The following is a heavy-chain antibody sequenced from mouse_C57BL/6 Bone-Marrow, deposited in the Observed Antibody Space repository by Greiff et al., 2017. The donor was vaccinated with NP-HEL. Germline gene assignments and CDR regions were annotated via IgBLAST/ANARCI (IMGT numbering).Heavy chain of an antibody. D-gene: IGHD1-1*01. V-gene: IGHV5-4*03. CDR1: GFTFSSYA. CDR2: ISDGGSYT. Sequence: EVKLQESGGGLVKPGGSLKLSCAASGFTFSSYAMSWVRQTPEKRLEWVATISDGGSYTYYPDNVKGRFTISRDNAKNNLYLQMSHLKSEDTAMYYCARAVVAFDYWGQGTTLTVSS. CDR3: ARAVVAFDY. J-gene: IGHJ2*01.